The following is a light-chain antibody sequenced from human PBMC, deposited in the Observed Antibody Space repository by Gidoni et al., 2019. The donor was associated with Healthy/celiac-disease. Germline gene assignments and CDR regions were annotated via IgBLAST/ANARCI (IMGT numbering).Light chain of an antibody. Sequence: QSVLTQPPSASGPPGQRVTISCSGSSPNIGSNTVNWYQQPPGTAPKLLIYSNNQRPSGVPDRFSGSKSGTSASLAISGLQSEDEADYYCAAWDDSLNAYVVFGGGTKLTVL. CDR3: AAWDDSLNAYVV. CDR1: SPNIGSNT. CDR2: SNN. J-gene: IGLJ2*01. V-gene: IGLV1-44*01.